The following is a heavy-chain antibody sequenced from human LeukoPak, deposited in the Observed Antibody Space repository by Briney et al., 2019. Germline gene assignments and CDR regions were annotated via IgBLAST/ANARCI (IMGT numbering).Heavy chain of an antibody. CDR3: ATGVAVRWFDP. D-gene: IGHD6-19*01. V-gene: IGHV3-7*01. J-gene: IGHJ5*02. CDR2: IKQDGSGT. Sequence: GGSLRLSCAASGFTFSSYWMSWVRQAPWKGLEWVANIKQDGSGTYYVDSVKGRFTISRDNAKSSLYLQMNGLRAEDTAVYYCATGVAVRWFDPWGQGTLVTVSS. CDR1: GFTFSSYW.